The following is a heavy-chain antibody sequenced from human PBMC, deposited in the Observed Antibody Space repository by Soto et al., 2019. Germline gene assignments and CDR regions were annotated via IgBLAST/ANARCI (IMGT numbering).Heavy chain of an antibody. CDR1: GFTVSSNY. Sequence: GGSLRLSCAASGFTVSSNYMSWVRQAPGKGLEWVSSISGTTGRTHYADSVMGRFTISRDNSKNTLYLQMNSLRAEDTAVYYCAKEKISTSCCNWFDPWGQGTLVTVSS. CDR2: ISGTTGRT. D-gene: IGHD2-2*01. CDR3: AKEKISTSCCNWFDP. V-gene: IGHV3-23*01. J-gene: IGHJ5*02.